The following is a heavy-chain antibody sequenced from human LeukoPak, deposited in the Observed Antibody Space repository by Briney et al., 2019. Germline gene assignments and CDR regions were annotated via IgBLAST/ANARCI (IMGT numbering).Heavy chain of an antibody. D-gene: IGHD4-17*01. V-gene: IGHV1-69*05. J-gene: IGHJ4*02. CDR1: GGTFCSYA. Sequence: ASVKVSCKASGGTFCSYAISWVRQAPGQGLEWMGGIIPIFGTANYAQKFQGRATITTDESTSTAYMELSSLRSEDTAVYYCARDGAAVTRGTRPKYFDYWGQGTLVTVSS. CDR2: IIPIFGTA. CDR3: ARDGAAVTRGTRPKYFDY.